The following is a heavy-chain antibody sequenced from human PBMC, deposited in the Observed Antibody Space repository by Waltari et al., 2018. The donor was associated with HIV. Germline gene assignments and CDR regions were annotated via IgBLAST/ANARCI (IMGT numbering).Heavy chain of an antibody. V-gene: IGHV1-69*01. CDR1: GGTFNNYA. D-gene: IGHD4-17*01. Sequence: QVQLVQSGAEVKKPGSSVKVSCKASGGTFNNYAINWVRQAPGQGLEWMGEIIPLFGRPNYAQKFQGRFTITADQSTSTAYMDLSSLRSDDTAVYYCARAMRDYGDYVAFDYWGQGTLVIVSP. J-gene: IGHJ4*02. CDR3: ARAMRDYGDYVAFDY. CDR2: IIPLFGRP.